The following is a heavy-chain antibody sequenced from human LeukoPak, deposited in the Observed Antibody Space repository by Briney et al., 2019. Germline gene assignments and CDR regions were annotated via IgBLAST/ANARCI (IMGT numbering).Heavy chain of an antibody. Sequence: PGGPRGSSCQASGFTARSNTMSGFGRTQGKGLPWASVLYSGGNTYYADSVKGRFTISRDNSKNMLFLQMNSLRAEDTAVHYCARVGRGDTYGYVDYWGQGTLVTVSS. CDR3: ARVGRGDTYGYVDY. V-gene: IGHV3-66*01. CDR2: LYSGGNT. CDR1: GFTARSNT. J-gene: IGHJ4*02. D-gene: IGHD5-18*01.